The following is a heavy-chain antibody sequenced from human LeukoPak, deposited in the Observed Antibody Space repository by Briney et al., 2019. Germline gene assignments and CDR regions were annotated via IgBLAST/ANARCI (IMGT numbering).Heavy chain of an antibody. V-gene: IGHV4-59*01. CDR3: ARVSGGYSGYEQRFDY. CDR2: IYYSGST. J-gene: IGHJ4*02. CDR1: SGSISSYY. D-gene: IGHD5-12*01. Sequence: PSETLSLTCTVSSGSISSYYWSWIRQPPGKGLEWIGYIYYSGSTNYNPSLKSRVTISVDTSKNQFSLKLSSVTAADTAVYYCARVSGGYSGYEQRFDYWGQGTLVTVSS.